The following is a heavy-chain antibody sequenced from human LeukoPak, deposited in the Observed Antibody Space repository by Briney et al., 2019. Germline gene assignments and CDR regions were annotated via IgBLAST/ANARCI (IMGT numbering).Heavy chain of an antibody. CDR3: ARGRVAAAGQGYFQH. D-gene: IGHD6-13*01. CDR1: GGSLSGYY. CDR2: INHSGST. J-gene: IGHJ1*01. Sequence: SETLSLTCAVYGGSLSGYYWSWIRQPPGKGLEWIGEINHSGSTNYNPSLKSRVTISVDTSKNQFSLKLSSVTAADTAVYYCARGRVAAAGQGYFQHWGQGTLVTVSS. V-gene: IGHV4-34*01.